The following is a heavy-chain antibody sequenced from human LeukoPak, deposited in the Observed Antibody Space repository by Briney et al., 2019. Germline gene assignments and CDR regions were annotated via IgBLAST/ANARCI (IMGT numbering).Heavy chain of an antibody. CDR3: SGYAAYDAFDI. CDR2: ISSSSNYI. J-gene: IGHJ3*02. V-gene: IGHV3-21*01. CDR1: GFTFSSYS. Sequence: PGGSLRLSCAASGFTFSSYSMNWVRQAPGEGLEWVSSISSSSNYIYYADSVKGRFTISRDNAKNSLYLQMNSLRAEDTAVYYCSGYAAYDAFDIWGQGTMVTVSS. D-gene: IGHD5-12*01.